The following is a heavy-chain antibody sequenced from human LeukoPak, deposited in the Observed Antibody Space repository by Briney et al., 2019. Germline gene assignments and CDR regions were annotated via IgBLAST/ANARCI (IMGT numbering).Heavy chain of an antibody. CDR1: GFTFSSYA. Sequence: GGSLRLSCAASGFTFSSYAMSWVRQAPGKGLEWVSAISGSGGSTYYADSVKGRFTISRDNSKNTLYLQMNSLRAEDTAVYYCARDPSGDDAFDIWGQGTMVTVSS. CDR2: ISGSGGST. CDR3: ARDPSGDDAFDI. J-gene: IGHJ3*02. V-gene: IGHV3-23*01.